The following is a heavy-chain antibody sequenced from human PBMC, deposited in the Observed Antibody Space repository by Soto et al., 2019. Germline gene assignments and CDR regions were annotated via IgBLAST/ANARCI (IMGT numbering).Heavy chain of an antibody. J-gene: IGHJ4*02. D-gene: IGHD6-19*01. V-gene: IGHV4-59*01. CDR2: IYYSGST. CDR3: ARYIRYSSGWYYFDY. CDR1: GGSISSYY. Sequence: SETLSLTFTVSGGSISSYYWSWIRQPPGKGLEWIGYIYYSGSTNYNPSLKSRVTISVDTAKNQFSLKLSSVTAADTAVYYCARYIRYSSGWYYFDYWGQGTLVTVSS.